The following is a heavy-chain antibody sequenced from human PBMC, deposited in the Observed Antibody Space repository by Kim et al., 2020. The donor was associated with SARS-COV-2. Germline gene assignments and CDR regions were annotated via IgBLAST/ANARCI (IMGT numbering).Heavy chain of an antibody. V-gene: IGHV1-69*04. CDR3: ARTVKQQLGYYYYGMDV. CDR2: IIPILGMA. D-gene: IGHD6-13*01. J-gene: IGHJ6*02. CDR1: GGTFSSYA. Sequence: SVKVSCKASGGTFSSYAISWVRQAPGQGLEWMGRIIPILGMANYAQKFQGRVTITADKSTSTAYMELSSLRSEDTAVYYCARTVKQQLGYYYYGMDVWGQGTTVTVSS.